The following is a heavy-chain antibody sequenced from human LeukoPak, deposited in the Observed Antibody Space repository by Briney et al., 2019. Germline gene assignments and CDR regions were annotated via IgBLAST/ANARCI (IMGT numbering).Heavy chain of an antibody. J-gene: IGHJ4*02. D-gene: IGHD3-10*01. Sequence: GGSLRLSCTVSGFTLSSYEMSWIRQAPGKGLEWVSSIDYSGGSSYYADSVKGRFTISRDSSKNTLYLQMNSLKLEDTAVYYCARDQSLVDYYGSGSYDFWGQGTLVTVSS. CDR3: ARDQSLVDYYGSGSYDF. CDR2: IDYSGGSS. V-gene: IGHV3-23*01. CDR1: GFTLSSYE.